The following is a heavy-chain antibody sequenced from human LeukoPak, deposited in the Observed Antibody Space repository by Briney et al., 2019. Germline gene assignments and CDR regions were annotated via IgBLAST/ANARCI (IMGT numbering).Heavy chain of an antibody. CDR2: IHYSGST. CDR3: ARRARRGSHIDY. Sequence: SETLSLTCTVSGDSIGSSSYYWGWIRQPPEKGLEWIGSIHYSGSTYYNPSLKSRVTISVDTSKNQFSLKLSSVTAADTAVYYCARRARRGSHIDYWGQGTLVTVSS. V-gene: IGHV4-39*01. D-gene: IGHD3-16*01. J-gene: IGHJ4*02. CDR1: GDSIGSSSYY.